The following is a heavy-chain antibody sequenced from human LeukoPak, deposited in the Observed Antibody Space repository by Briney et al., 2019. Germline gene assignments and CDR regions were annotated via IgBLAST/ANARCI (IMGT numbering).Heavy chain of an antibody. J-gene: IGHJ4*02. D-gene: IGHD6-6*01. CDR1: GGSFSGYY. V-gene: IGHV4-34*01. CDR2: NNHSGST. CDR3: ARTPHTSSIAARPDYFDY. Sequence: SETLSLTCAVYGGSFSGYYWSWIRQPPGKGLEWIGENNHSGSTNYNPSLKSRVTISVDTSKNQFSLKLSSVTAADTAVYYCARTPHTSSIAARPDYFDYWGQGTLVTVSS.